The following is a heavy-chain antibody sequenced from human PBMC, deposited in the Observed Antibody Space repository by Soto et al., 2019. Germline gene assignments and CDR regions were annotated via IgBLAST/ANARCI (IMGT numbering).Heavy chain of an antibody. CDR2: IEYDGSSK. D-gene: IGHD1-26*01. V-gene: IGHV3-30*04. CDR1: GFTFSNYA. CDR3: TATLGVVGHTTGSDY. Sequence: QVQLVESGGGVVQPGRSQRLSCAASGFTFSNYAMHWVRQAPGKGLEWVAVIEYDGSSKYHADSVKGRFTISRDNSKKTLYLQMSSLRPEDTAVYYCTATLGVVGHTTGSDYWGQGTRVTVSS. J-gene: IGHJ4*02.